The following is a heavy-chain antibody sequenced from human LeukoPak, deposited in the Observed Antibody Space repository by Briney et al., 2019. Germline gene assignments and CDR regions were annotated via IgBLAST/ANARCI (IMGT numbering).Heavy chain of an antibody. Sequence: GGSLRLSCAASGFTFSSYAMSWVRQAPGKGLEWVSAISGSGGSTYYADSVKGRFTISRDNSKNTLYLQMNSLRAEDTAVYYCAKEGFTFGGVIVILDYFDYWGQGALVTVSS. CDR1: GFTFSSYA. V-gene: IGHV3-23*01. CDR2: ISGSGGST. CDR3: AKEGFTFGGVIVILDYFDY. D-gene: IGHD3-16*02. J-gene: IGHJ4*02.